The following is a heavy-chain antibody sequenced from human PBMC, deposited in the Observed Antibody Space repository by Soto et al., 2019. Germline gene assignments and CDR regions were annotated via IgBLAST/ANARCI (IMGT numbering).Heavy chain of an antibody. D-gene: IGHD2-2*01. CDR3: ASLPSGTPLSPWFDP. V-gene: IGHV1-69*02. Sequence: ASVKVSCKASGYTFTSYTISWVRQAPGQGLEWMGRIIPILGIANYAQKFQGRVTITADKSTSTAYMELSSLRSEDTAVYYCASLPSGTPLSPWFDPWGQGTLVTVSS. CDR1: GYTFTSYT. CDR2: IIPILGIA. J-gene: IGHJ5*02.